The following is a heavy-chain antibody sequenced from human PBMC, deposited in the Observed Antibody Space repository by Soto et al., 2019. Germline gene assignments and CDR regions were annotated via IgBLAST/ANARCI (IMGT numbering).Heavy chain of an antibody. Sequence: SETLSLTCAVYGGSFSGYYWSWIRRPPGKGLEWIGEINHSGSTSYNPSLKSRVTISVDTSKNQFSLKLSSVTAADTAVYYCARARGQWLVRGNWFDPWGQGTLVTVS. CDR3: ARARGQWLVRGNWFDP. CDR2: INHSGST. D-gene: IGHD6-19*01. V-gene: IGHV4-34*01. J-gene: IGHJ5*02. CDR1: GGSFSGYY.